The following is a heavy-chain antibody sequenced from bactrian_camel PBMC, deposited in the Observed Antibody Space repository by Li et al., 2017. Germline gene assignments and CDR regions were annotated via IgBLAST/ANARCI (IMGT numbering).Heavy chain of an antibody. Sequence: QVQLVESGGGSVQTGGSLRLSCAASGYTSTTSCMAWFRQVQGKEREEVAHIYTRGTTTSYAHGVKGRARISKDNTKKMLYLEMNDLKPEDTATYYCAAGLTPCLSLRVGDVRGWWGQATQVTVS. CDR2: IYTRGTTT. V-gene: IGHV3S54*01. D-gene: IGHD5*01. CDR1: GYTSTTSC. J-gene: IGHJ4*01. CDR3: AAGLTPCLSLRVGDVRGW.